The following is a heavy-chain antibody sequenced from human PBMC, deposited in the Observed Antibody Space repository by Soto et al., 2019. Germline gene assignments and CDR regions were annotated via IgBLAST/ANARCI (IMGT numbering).Heavy chain of an antibody. Sequence: SETLSLTCTVSGGSISSGGYYWSWIRQHPGKGLEWIGYIYYSGSTYYNPSLKSRVTISVDTSKNQFSLKLSSVTAADTAVYYCAREDCSGGSCYSDYWGQGTLVTVSS. D-gene: IGHD2-15*01. V-gene: IGHV4-31*03. CDR2: IYYSGST. J-gene: IGHJ4*02. CDR3: AREDCSGGSCYSDY. CDR1: GGSISSGGYY.